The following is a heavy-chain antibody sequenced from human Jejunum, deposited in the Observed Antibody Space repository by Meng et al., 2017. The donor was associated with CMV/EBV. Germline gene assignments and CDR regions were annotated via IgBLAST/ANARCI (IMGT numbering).Heavy chain of an antibody. J-gene: IGHJ6*02. D-gene: IGHD1-14*01. Sequence: FTVSSYDIYGVRQAPGEGLEWVTSIRYDGTNKYYADSVKGRFTISRDNSKNTLYLQMNILRPEDTAVYYCAKQRLANGIDYGMDVWGQGTTVTVSS. CDR2: IRYDGTNK. CDR3: AKQRLANGIDYGMDV. V-gene: IGHV3-30*02. CDR1: FTVSSYD.